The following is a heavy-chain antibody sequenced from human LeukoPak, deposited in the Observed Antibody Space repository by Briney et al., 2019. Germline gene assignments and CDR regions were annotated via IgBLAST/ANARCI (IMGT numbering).Heavy chain of an antibody. CDR3: ARGSLSDYYDSSGYFDI. Sequence: ASVKVSCKASRYTFTSYYMHWVRQAPGQGLEWMGIINPSGGSTSYAQKFQGRVTMTRDTSTSTVYMELGSLRSEDTAVYYCARGSLSDYYDSSGYFDIWGQGTMVTVSS. CDR1: RYTFTSYY. CDR2: INPSGGST. D-gene: IGHD3-22*01. V-gene: IGHV1-46*01. J-gene: IGHJ3*02.